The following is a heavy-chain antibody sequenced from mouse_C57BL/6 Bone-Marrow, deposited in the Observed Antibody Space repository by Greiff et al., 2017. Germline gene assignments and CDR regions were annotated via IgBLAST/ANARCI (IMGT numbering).Heavy chain of an antibody. CDR1: GFNIKDDY. V-gene: IGHV14-4*01. CDR2: IDPENGDT. J-gene: IGHJ2*01. Sequence: VQLQQSGAELVRPGASVKLSCTASGFNIKDDYMHWVKQRPEQGLEWIGWIDPENGDTEYASKFQGKATITADTSSNTAYLQLSSLTSEDTAVYYCTTDPGDYFDYWGQGTTLTVSS. CDR3: TTDPGDYFDY.